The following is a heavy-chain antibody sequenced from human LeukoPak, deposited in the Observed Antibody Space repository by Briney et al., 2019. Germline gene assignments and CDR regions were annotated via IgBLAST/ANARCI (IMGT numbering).Heavy chain of an antibody. D-gene: IGHD6-25*01. J-gene: IGHJ6*02. CDR2: IYYSGST. Sequence: ETLSPTCTVSGGSISSSSYYWGWIRQPPGKGLEWIGSIYYSGSTYYTPSLKSRVTISLDTSKNQFSLKLSSVTAADTAVYYCASGSPFYGMDVWGQGTTVTVSS. CDR3: ASGSPFYGMDV. CDR1: GGSISSSSYY. V-gene: IGHV4-39*07.